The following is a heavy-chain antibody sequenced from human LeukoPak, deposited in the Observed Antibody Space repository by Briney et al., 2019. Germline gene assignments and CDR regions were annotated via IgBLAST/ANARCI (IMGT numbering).Heavy chain of an antibody. V-gene: IGHV3-48*03. D-gene: IGHD6-19*01. J-gene: IGHJ4*02. CDR3: ARDDAGYSSGWYLVY. Sequence: GGSPRLSCAASGFTFSGYEMNWVRQAPGKGLEWVSYISSSGSIIYYADSVKGRFTISRDNAKNSLYLQMNSLRAEDTAVYYCARDDAGYSSGWYLVYWGQGTLVTVSS. CDR2: ISSSGSII. CDR1: GFTFSGYE.